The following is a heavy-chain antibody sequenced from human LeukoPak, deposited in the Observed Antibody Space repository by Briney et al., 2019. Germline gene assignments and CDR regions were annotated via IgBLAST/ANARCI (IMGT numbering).Heavy chain of an antibody. Sequence: GGSLRLSCAASGFTFSSYWMSWVRQAPGKGLEWVANIKQDGSEKYYVDSVKGRFTISRNNAKNSLYLQMNSLRAEDTAVYYCARDPYYDYVWGSYRGDGMDVWGKGTTVTVSS. CDR1: GFTFSSYW. V-gene: IGHV3-7*03. J-gene: IGHJ6*04. CDR2: IKQDGSEK. CDR3: ARDPYYDYVWGSYRGDGMDV. D-gene: IGHD3-16*02.